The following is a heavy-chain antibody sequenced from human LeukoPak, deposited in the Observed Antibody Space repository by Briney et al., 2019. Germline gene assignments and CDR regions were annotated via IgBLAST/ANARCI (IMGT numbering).Heavy chain of an antibody. CDR2: VSPDDKTR. Sequence: GGSLRLSCAASGFNFNTYSFNWVRQAPWKGLEWLSYVSPDDKTRYYADSVKGRFTTTRDNAKNSQYLQMSSLRAEDTALYFCVRGGTGDGNYFDYWGQGTLVTVSS. CDR3: VRGGTGDGNYFDY. D-gene: IGHD7-27*01. CDR1: GFNFNTYS. J-gene: IGHJ4*02. V-gene: IGHV3-48*01.